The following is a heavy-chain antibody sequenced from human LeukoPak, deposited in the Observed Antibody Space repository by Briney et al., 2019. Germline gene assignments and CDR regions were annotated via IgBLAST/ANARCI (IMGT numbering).Heavy chain of an antibody. V-gene: IGHV3-30*03. CDR3: ARTGYSSGWYALSGIDI. J-gene: IGHJ3*02. D-gene: IGHD6-19*01. CDR1: GFTFSSYG. CDR2: ISYDGSNK. Sequence: GRSLRLSCAASGFTFSSYGMHWVRQAPGKGLEWVAVISYDGSNKYYADSVKGRFTISRDNSKNTLYLQMNSLRAEDTAVYYCARTGYSSGWYALSGIDIWGQGTMVTVSS.